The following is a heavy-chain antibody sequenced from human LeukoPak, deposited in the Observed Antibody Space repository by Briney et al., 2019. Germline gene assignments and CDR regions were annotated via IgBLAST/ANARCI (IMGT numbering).Heavy chain of an antibody. CDR2: IYTSGST. CDR1: GGSISSGSYY. D-gene: IGHD6-19*01. V-gene: IGHV4-61*02. J-gene: IGHJ4*02. CDR3: ARVGRSSSGWLPDY. Sequence: SQTLSLTCTVSGGSISSGSYYWSWIRQPAGKGLEWIGRIYTSGSTNYNPSLKSRVTISVDTSKNQFSLKLSSVTAADTAVYYCARVGRSSSGWLPDYWGQGTLATVSS.